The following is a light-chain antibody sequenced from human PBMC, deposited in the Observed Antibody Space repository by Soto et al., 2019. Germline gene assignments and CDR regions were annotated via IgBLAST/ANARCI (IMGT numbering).Light chain of an antibody. Sequence: ALTQPPSASGSPGQSVTISCTGTSNDVGGYNYVSWYQQHPGKAPKLMIYEVTKRPSGVPDRFSGSKSGNTASLTVSGLQAEDEADYYCSSYAGSNNFVVFGGGTKLTVL. CDR1: SNDVGGYNY. J-gene: IGLJ2*01. V-gene: IGLV2-8*01. CDR3: SSYAGSNNFVV. CDR2: EVT.